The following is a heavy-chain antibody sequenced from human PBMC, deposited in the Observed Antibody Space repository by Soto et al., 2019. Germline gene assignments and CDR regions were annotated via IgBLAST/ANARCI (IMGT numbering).Heavy chain of an antibody. Sequence: SQPMSHTCTVACGYIGSLGYYWSWIRKHPGKGLEWIGYIYFSGSTYYNPSLKSRVTISVDTSKNQFSLKLSSVTAADTAVYYCARSPHIQLWSYPSDYWGQGTLVTVSS. D-gene: IGHD5-18*01. V-gene: IGHV4-31*03. CDR1: CGYIGSLGYY. J-gene: IGHJ4*02. CDR3: ARSPHIQLWSYPSDY. CDR2: IYFSGST.